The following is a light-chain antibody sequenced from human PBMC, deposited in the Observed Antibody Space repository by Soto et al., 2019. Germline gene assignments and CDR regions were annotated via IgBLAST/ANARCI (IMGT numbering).Light chain of an antibody. CDR2: GAS. CDR3: QQYYNWQPR. J-gene: IGKJ1*01. V-gene: IGKV3-15*01. CDR1: QSIGSK. Sequence: EILITHSPATLSVAAVERVTLSCRASQSIGSKLAWYQQRPGQAPRLLIYGASTRATGIPSRFSGSGSGTEFTLTITSLQSEDNALYYCQQYYNWQPRFGQGTKVDIK.